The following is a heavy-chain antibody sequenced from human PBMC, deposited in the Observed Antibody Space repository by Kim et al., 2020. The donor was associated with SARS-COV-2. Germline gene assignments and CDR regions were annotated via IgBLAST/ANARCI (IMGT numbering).Heavy chain of an antibody. J-gene: IGHJ1*01. CDR2: INHSGRT. Sequence: SETLSLTCAVYGGSFSGYYWSWIRQPPGKGLEWIGEINHSGRTNYNPSLKSRVTISVDTSKNQFSLKLSSVTAADAALYFCARRLPNGSGWGSYYCELWGQSILVTLSS. CDR1: GGSFSGYY. D-gene: IGHD3-10*01. CDR3: ARRLPNGSGWGSYYCEL. V-gene: IGHV4-34*01.